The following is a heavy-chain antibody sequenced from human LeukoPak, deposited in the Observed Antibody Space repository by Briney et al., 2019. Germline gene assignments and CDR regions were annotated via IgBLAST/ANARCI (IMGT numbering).Heavy chain of an antibody. CDR3: AQDGFCSGGKCHPLLFND. V-gene: IGHV3-30*18. J-gene: IGHJ4*02. CDR1: GLTFSFYG. CDR2: ISSDGSNK. Sequence: GGSLRLSCAAPGLTFSFYGMHWVRQAPGKGLEWVADISSDGSNKYYADSVRGRFTISRDNSKNTLSLQMNNLRVEDTAVYYCAQDGFCSGGKCHPLLFNDWGQGTLVTVSS. D-gene: IGHD2-15*01.